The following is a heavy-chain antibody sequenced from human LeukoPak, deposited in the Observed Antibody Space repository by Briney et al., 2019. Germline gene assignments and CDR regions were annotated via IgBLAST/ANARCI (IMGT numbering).Heavy chain of an antibody. Sequence: GGSLRLSCAASGFTVSSNYMSWVRQAPGKGLEWVANIKQDGTEKYYVDSVKGRFTISRDNAKNSLYLQMNSLRAEDTAVYYCAREVTPYYWGQGTLVTVSS. J-gene: IGHJ4*02. CDR1: GFTVSSNY. V-gene: IGHV3-7*01. CDR2: IKQDGTEK. D-gene: IGHD2-15*01. CDR3: AREVTPYY.